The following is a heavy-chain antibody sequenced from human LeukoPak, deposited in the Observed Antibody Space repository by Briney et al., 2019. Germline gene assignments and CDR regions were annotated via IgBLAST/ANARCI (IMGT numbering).Heavy chain of an antibody. CDR3: ASYGYYGSGSYCSIPYYFDY. CDR1: GGSISSSNW. V-gene: IGHV4-4*02. D-gene: IGHD3-10*01. Sequence: RPSETLSLTCAVSGGSISSSNWWSWVRQPPGKGLEWIGEIYHSGSTNYNPSLKSRVTISVDKSKNQFSLKLSSVTAADTAVYYCASYGYYGSGSYCSIPYYFDYWGQGTLVTVSS. CDR2: IYHSGST. J-gene: IGHJ4*02.